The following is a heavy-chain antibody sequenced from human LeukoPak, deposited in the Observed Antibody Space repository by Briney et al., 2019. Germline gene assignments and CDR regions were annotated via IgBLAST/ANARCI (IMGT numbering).Heavy chain of an antibody. CDR1: GFTFSSHG. D-gene: IGHD3-22*01. Sequence: GGSLRLSCAASGFTFSSHGMHWVRQAPGKGLEWVAVISYDGSKKYYADSVKGRFTISRDNPKNTLYLQMNSLRAEDTAVYYCAKDNDSSGYYYGLALDYWGQGTLSPSPQ. CDR2: ISYDGSKK. J-gene: IGHJ4*02. CDR3: AKDNDSSGYYYGLALDY. V-gene: IGHV3-30*18.